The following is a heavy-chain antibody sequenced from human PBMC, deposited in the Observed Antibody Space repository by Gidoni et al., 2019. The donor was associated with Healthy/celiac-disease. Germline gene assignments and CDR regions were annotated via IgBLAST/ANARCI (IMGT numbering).Heavy chain of an antibody. Sequence: EVQLLESGGGLVQPGRSLRLSCAASGFTFDASARHWVRQAPGKGLEWVSGISWNSGSIGYADSVKGRFTISRDNAKNSLYLQMNSLRAEDTALYYCAKDSHYYDSSGYYNYFDYWGQGTLVTVSS. CDR2: ISWNSGSI. J-gene: IGHJ4*02. CDR3: AKDSHYYDSSGYYNYFDY. CDR1: GFTFDASA. D-gene: IGHD3-22*01. V-gene: IGHV3-9*01.